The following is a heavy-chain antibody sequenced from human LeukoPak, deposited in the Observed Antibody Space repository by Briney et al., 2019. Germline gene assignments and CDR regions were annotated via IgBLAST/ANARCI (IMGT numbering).Heavy chain of an antibody. J-gene: IGHJ4*02. CDR1: GYTFTGYY. Sequence: ASVKVSCKASGYTFTGYYMHWVRQAPGQGLEWMGWINPNSGGTNYAQKFQGRVTMTRDTSISTAYMELSRLRSDDTAVYYRARERWRYGSGSYWDYWGQGTLVTVSS. V-gene: IGHV1-2*02. D-gene: IGHD3-10*01. CDR3: ARERWRYGSGSYWDY. CDR2: INPNSGGT.